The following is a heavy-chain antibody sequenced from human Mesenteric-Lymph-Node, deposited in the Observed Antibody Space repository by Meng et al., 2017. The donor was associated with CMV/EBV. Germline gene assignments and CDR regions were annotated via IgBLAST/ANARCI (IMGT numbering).Heavy chain of an antibody. CDR2: IYSGGSST. CDR1: GFTFSSYA. J-gene: IGHJ4*02. Sequence: GESLKISCAASGFTFSSYAMSWVRQAPGKGLDWVSVIYSGGSSTYYADSVKGRFTISRDNSKNTLYLQMNSLRAEDTAVYYCAKDSGYSGYDLDYWGQGTLVTVSS. V-gene: IGHV3-23*03. D-gene: IGHD5-12*01. CDR3: AKDSGYSGYDLDY.